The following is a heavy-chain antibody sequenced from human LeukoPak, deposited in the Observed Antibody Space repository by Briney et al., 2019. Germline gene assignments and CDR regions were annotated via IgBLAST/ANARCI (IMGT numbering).Heavy chain of an antibody. V-gene: IGHV4-34*01. CDR3: ARQKRLRSVYYYYYGMDV. D-gene: IGHD4-17*01. CDR2: INHSGST. Sequence: SETLSLTCAVYGGSFSGYYWSWIRQPPGKGLEWIGEINHSGSTNYNPSLKSRVTISVDTSKNQFSLKLSSVTAADTAVYYCARQKRLRSVYYYYYGMDVWGQGTTVTVSS. J-gene: IGHJ6*02. CDR1: GGSFSGYY.